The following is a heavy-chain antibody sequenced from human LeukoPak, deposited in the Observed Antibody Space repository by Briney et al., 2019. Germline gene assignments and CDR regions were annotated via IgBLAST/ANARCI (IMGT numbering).Heavy chain of an antibody. CDR2: IIPILGTA. CDR3: ARGHYDILTGSGYYYYYMDV. Sequence: GASVKVSCKASGGTFSSYTISWVRQAPGQGREWMGRIIPILGTANYAQKFQGRVTITTDESTSTAYMELSSLRSEDTAVHYCARGHYDILTGSGYYYYYMDVWGKGTTVTVSS. D-gene: IGHD3-9*01. V-gene: IGHV1-69*16. J-gene: IGHJ6*03. CDR1: GGTFSSYT.